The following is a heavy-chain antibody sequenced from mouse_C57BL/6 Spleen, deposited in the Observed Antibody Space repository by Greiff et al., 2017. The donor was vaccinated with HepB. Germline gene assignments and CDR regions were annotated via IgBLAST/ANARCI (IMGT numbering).Heavy chain of an antibody. CDR1: GYAFSSSW. V-gene: IGHV1-82*01. CDR3: APHYYGSKGAMDY. J-gene: IGHJ4*01. D-gene: IGHD1-1*01. Sequence: QVQLKESGPELVKPGASVKISCKASGYAFSSSWMNWVKQRPGKGLEWIGRIYPGDGDTNYNGKFKGKATLTADKSSSTAYMQLSSLTSEDSAVYFCAPHYYGSKGAMDYWGQGTSVTVSS. CDR2: IYPGDGDT.